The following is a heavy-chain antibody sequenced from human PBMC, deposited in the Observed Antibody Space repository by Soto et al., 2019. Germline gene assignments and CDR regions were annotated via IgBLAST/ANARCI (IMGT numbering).Heavy chain of an antibody. CDR3: ARGRLGELSFDY. Sequence: PSETLSLTCTVSGGSISSGGYYWSWIRQHPGKGLEWIGYIYYSGSTYYNPSLKSRVTISLDTSKNQFSLKLSSVTAADTAVYYCARGRLGELSFDYWGQGTLVTVSS. V-gene: IGHV4-31*03. CDR1: GGSISSGGYY. CDR2: IYYSGST. D-gene: IGHD3-16*02. J-gene: IGHJ4*02.